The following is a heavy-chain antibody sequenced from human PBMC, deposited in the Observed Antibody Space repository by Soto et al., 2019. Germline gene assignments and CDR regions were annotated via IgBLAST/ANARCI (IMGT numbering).Heavy chain of an antibody. V-gene: IGHV3-74*01. CDR2: IDSDGSST. CDR3: ARGRPYGMDV. CDR1: GFTFGSYW. J-gene: IGHJ6*02. Sequence: PGGSLRLFCAASGFTFGSYWMNWVRQAPGKGLVWVSRIDSDGSSTTYADSVKGRFTTSRDNAENTLYLQMSSLRVEDTAVYYCARGRPYGMDVWGQGTTVTVSS.